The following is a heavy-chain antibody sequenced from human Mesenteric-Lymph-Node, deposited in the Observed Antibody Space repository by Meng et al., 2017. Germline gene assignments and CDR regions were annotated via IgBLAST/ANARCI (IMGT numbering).Heavy chain of an antibody. D-gene: IGHD3-10*01. CDR2: IGHSGFT. J-gene: IGHJ4*02. Sequence: HPQLQAPGPGMVRPSEALSRPCTVSVGSNSTSGSYWGWFRQPPGKGLEWIGSIGHSGFTYYTPSLKSRVTISVDKSKNQFSLKLTSVTAADTAVYYCARRRGGSGRDCWGQGTLVTVSS. CDR1: VGSNSTSGSY. CDR3: ARRRGGSGRDC. V-gene: IGHV4-39*07.